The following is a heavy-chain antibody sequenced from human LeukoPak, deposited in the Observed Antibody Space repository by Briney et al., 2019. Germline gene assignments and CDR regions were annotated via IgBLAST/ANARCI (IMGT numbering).Heavy chain of an antibody. J-gene: IGHJ5*02. Sequence: SETLSLTCTVSGGSISSGDYYWSWIRQPPGKGLKWIGYIYYSGSTYYNPSLKSRVTISVDTSKNQFSLKLSSVTAADTAVYYCARGDIVVVPAANGFDPWGQGTLVTVSS. CDR1: GGSISSGDYY. CDR2: IYYSGST. D-gene: IGHD2-2*01. V-gene: IGHV4-30-4*08. CDR3: ARGDIVVVPAANGFDP.